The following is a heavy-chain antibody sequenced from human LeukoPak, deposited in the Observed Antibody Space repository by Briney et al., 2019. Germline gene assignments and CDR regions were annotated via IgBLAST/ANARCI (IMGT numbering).Heavy chain of an antibody. Sequence: ASVKVSCKASGYTFSSYYMHWVRQAPGQGLEWMGIINPSGGSTSYAQKFQGRVTMTRDTSTGTVYMELSSLRSEDTAVYYCARVHMSFDAFDIWGQGTMVTVSS. J-gene: IGHJ3*02. CDR1: GYTFSSYY. V-gene: IGHV1-46*01. D-gene: IGHD2-21*01. CDR3: ARVHMSFDAFDI. CDR2: INPSGGST.